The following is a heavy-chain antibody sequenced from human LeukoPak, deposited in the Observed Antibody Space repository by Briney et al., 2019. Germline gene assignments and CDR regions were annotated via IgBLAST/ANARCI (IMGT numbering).Heavy chain of an antibody. CDR3: AVSYFNNPKHAFDL. CDR2: ISNSGNT. Sequence: PSQTLSLTCTVSAGSITSSRYYWGWIRQPPGKRPDWIGSISNSGNTYYTPSLTSRVTISIDTSKNQFSLKLSSVTATDTAVYYCAVSYFNNPKHAFDLWSQGTMVTVSS. J-gene: IGHJ3*01. D-gene: IGHD2/OR15-2a*01. CDR1: AGSITSSRYY. V-gene: IGHV4-39*01.